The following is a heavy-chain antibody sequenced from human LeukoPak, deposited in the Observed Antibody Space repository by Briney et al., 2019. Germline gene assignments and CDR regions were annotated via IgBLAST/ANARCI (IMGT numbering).Heavy chain of an antibody. Sequence: GGSLRLSCAASGFTFSSYSMNWVRQAPGKGLEWVSYISSSSSTIYYADSVKGRFTISRDNAKNSLYLQMNSLRAEDTAVYYCAKVVPAALDYWGQGTLVTVSS. CDR2: ISSSSSTI. V-gene: IGHV3-48*01. D-gene: IGHD2-2*01. J-gene: IGHJ4*02. CDR3: AKVVPAALDY. CDR1: GFTFSSYS.